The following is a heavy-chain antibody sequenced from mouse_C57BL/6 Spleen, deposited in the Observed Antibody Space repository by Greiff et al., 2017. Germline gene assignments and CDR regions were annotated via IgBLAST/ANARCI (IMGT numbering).Heavy chain of an antibody. V-gene: IGHV5-17*01. CDR2: ISSGSSTI. CDR3: AMTVTTDFDV. Sequence: VQLKESGGGLVKPGGSLKLSCAASGFTFSDYGMHWVRQAPEKGLEWVAYISSGSSTIYYADTVKGRFTISRDNAKNTLFLQMTSLRSEDTAMYYCAMTVTTDFDVWGTGTTVTVSS. D-gene: IGHD2-2*01. J-gene: IGHJ1*03. CDR1: GFTFSDYG.